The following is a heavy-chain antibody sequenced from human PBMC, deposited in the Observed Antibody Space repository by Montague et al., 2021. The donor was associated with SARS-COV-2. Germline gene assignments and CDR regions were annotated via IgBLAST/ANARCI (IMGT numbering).Heavy chain of an antibody. D-gene: IGHD3-10*01. J-gene: IGHJ6*03. CDR2: INHGGST. V-gene: IGHV4-34*01. CDR3: ARLRDGVVPSPILGVGPDYSHYCLDV. CDR1: GTSFSGYY. Sequence: SETLSLTCAVHGTSFSGYYWNWIRQPPGKGLEWIGEINHGGSTKYSPSLKSRLTISADTSKNQVSLKLTAVAAADTAVYYCARLRDGVVPSPILGVGPDYSHYCLDVWGRGTTVTVSS.